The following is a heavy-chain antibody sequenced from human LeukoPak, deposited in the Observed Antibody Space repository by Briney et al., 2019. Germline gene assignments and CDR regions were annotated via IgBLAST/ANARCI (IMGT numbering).Heavy chain of an antibody. D-gene: IGHD2-21*01. CDR2: GHYSGNT. CDR1: GTTISSYC. Sequence: SETLSLTCTVSGTTISSYCLNWIRQAPGQGPEWIGYGHYSGNTKYNPPLKSRVTISVDTSKNPFSLRLSSVTAADTAVCFCAKLASDNRVVVSWAQGTLVTVSS. J-gene: IGHJ4*02. V-gene: IGHV4-59*08. CDR3: AKLASDNRVVVS.